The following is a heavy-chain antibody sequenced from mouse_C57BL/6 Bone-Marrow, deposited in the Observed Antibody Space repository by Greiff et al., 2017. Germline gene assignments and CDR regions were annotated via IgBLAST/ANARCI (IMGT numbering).Heavy chain of an antibody. V-gene: IGHV1-80*01. J-gene: IGHJ2*01. CDR2: IYPGDGDT. CDR1: GYAFTSYW. D-gene: IGHD1-1*01. CDR3: ARKDLLLKQSDYMDY. Sequence: QVQLQQSGAELVKPGASVKISCKASGYAFTSYWMNWVKQRPGQGLEWIGKIYPGDGDTNYNGKFKGKATLTADKSSSTAYMQLSSLTSEDSAVYFCARKDLLLKQSDYMDYWGQGTTVTVSS.